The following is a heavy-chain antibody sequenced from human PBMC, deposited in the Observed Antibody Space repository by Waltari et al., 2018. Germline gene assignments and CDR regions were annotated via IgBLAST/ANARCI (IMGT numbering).Heavy chain of an antibody. CDR1: GFTFTNRH. D-gene: IGHD3-10*01. J-gene: IGHJ4*02. Sequence: QVQLVQSGAEVKKPGASVKVSCKTSGFTFTNRHIHWVRQAPGQRLEWMGWISVGNGDTKYSQKFQGSLTISRDTSARTAYMELGRLRSEDTAVYYCAVWGVYRSAWSGPFDYWGQGTLVTVST. CDR2: ISVGNGDT. CDR3: AVWGVYRSAWSGPFDY. V-gene: IGHV1-3*01.